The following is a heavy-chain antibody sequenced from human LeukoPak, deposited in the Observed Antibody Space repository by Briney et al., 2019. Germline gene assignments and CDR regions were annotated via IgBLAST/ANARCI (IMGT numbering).Heavy chain of an antibody. D-gene: IGHD3-10*01. CDR1: GYTFTSYY. CDR3: ARDGGYYGSGSYPDP. Sequence: ASVKVSCKASGYTFTSYYMHWVRQAPGQGLEWMGIINPSGGSTSYAQKFQGRVTMTRDTSTSTVYMKLSSLRSEDTAVYYCARDGGYYGSGSYPDPWGQGTLVTVSS. CDR2: INPSGGST. V-gene: IGHV1-46*01. J-gene: IGHJ5*02.